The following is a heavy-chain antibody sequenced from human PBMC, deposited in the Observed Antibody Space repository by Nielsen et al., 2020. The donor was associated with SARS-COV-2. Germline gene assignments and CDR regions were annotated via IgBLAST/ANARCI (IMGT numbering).Heavy chain of an antibody. CDR2: IIPIFGTA. CDR3: AREPRWELLGSFDY. Sequence: SVKVSCKASGYTFTSYAISWVRQAPGQGLEWMGGIIPIFGTANYAQKFQGRVTITADESTSTAYMELSSLRSEDTAVYYCAREPRWELLGSFDYWGQGTLVTVSS. J-gene: IGHJ4*02. V-gene: IGHV1-69*13. CDR1: GYTFTSYA. D-gene: IGHD1-26*01.